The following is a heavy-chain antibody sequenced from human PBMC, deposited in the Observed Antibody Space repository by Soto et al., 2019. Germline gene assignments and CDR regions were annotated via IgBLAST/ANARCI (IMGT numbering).Heavy chain of an antibody. CDR1: GFSLSTGGVC. Sequence: QITLKESGPTLVKPTQTLTLTCTFSGFSLSTGGVCVGWIRQAPGKALEWLALIYWDHNNRYSPALQSRLTITEDTSKNQVVLTMTNWDPVDTATYYCAHRRDHWFDPWGQGTLVTVSS. V-gene: IGHV2-5*02. J-gene: IGHJ5*02. CDR2: IYWDHNN. CDR3: AHRRDHWFDP.